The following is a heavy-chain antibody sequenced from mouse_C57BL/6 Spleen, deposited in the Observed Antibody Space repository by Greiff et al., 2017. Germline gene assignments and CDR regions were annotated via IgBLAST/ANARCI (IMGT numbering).Heavy chain of an antibody. J-gene: IGHJ3*01. D-gene: IGHD2-4*01. Sequence: VQLQQSGPVLVKPGASVKMSCKASGYTFTDYYMNWVKQSHGKSLEWIGVINPYNGGTSYNQKFKGKATLTVDKSSSTAYMALNSLTSEDSAVYYCARSGDYDGFAYWGQGTLVTVSA. CDR1: GYTFTDYY. CDR2: INPYNGGT. CDR3: ARSGDYDGFAY. V-gene: IGHV1-19*01.